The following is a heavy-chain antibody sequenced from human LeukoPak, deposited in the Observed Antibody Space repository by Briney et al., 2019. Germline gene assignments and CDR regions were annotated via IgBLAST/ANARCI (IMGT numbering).Heavy chain of an antibody. J-gene: IGHJ4*02. CDR2: ITSGGVSI. D-gene: IGHD6-19*01. Sequence: PGGSLRLSCAASGFTFSNFGINWFRQAPGKGLEWVSYITSGGVSIYYADSVKGRFTISRDNAKNSLYLQMDSLRAEDTAVYYCARGKQWLIYWGQGTLVTVSS. V-gene: IGHV3-48*01. CDR1: GFTFSNFG. CDR3: ARGKQWLIY.